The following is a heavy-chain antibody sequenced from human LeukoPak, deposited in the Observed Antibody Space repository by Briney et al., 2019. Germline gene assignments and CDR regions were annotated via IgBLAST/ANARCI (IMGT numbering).Heavy chain of an antibody. V-gene: IGHV3-30*02. J-gene: IGHJ5*02. CDR3: VKESLEGDT. CDR1: GFTFTNFG. CDR2: IMYDGSIK. Sequence: GGSLRLSCAASGFTFTNFGMHWVRRAPGKGLDWVAFIMYDGSIKFYADSVLGRFTISRDNSKSTLDLQMNSLRTEDTAVYYCVKESLEGDTWGQGTLVTVSS. D-gene: IGHD1-1*01.